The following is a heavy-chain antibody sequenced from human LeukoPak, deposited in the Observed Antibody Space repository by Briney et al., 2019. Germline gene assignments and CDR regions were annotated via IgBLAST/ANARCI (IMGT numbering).Heavy chain of an antibody. CDR1: GFTFSSYA. CDR2: ISGSGGST. D-gene: IGHD5-12*01. V-gene: IGHV3-23*01. CDR3: AKEGWLRFLRDAFDV. Sequence: GGSLRLSCAASGFTFSSYAMSWVRQAPGKGLEWVSAISGSGGSTYYADSVKGRFTISRDNSKNTLYLQMNSLRAENTAVYYCAKEGWLRFLRDAFDVWGQGTMVTVSS. J-gene: IGHJ3*01.